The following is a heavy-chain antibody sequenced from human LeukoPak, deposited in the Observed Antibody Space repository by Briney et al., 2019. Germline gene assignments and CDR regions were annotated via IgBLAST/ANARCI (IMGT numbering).Heavy chain of an antibody. Sequence: PGGSLRLSCAASGFTFDDYAMHWVRQAPGKGLEWVSGISWNSGSIGYVDSVKGRFTISRDNSKNTLYLQMNSLRAEDTAVYYCAKDSSNLYYDSSGYLHYWGQGTLVTVSS. CDR3: AKDSSNLYYDSSGYLHY. J-gene: IGHJ4*02. CDR1: GFTFDDYA. V-gene: IGHV3-9*01. CDR2: ISWNSGSI. D-gene: IGHD3-22*01.